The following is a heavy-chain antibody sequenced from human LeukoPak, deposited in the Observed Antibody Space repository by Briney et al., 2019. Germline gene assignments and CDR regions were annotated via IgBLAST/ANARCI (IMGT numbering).Heavy chain of an antibody. J-gene: IGHJ4*02. V-gene: IGHV4-4*02. CDR2: IFHSGNT. CDR3: ARRNYYDSSGFDY. CDR1: GGSISSSNW. Sequence: SETLSLTCAVAGGSISSSNWWSWVRQPPGKGLEWIGEIFHSGNTNYNPSLKSRVTMSVDKSKNQFSLKLTSVTAADTAVHYCARRNYYDSSGFDYWGQGTLVTVSS. D-gene: IGHD3-22*01.